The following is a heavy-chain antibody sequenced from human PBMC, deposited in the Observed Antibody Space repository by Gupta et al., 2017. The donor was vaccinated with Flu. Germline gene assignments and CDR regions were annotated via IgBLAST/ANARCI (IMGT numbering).Heavy chain of an antibody. D-gene: IGHD3-10*01. CDR2: IIPIFGTA. Sequence: VQSGAEVKKPGSSVKVSCKASGGTFSSYAISWVRQAPGQGLEWMGGIIPIFGTANYAQKFQGRVTITADESTSTAYMELSSLRSEDTAVYYCAGKSTMVRKYYYYYYMDVWGKGTTVTVSS. CDR3: AGKSTMVRKYYYYYYMDV. V-gene: IGHV1-69*01. J-gene: IGHJ6*03. CDR1: GGTFSSYA.